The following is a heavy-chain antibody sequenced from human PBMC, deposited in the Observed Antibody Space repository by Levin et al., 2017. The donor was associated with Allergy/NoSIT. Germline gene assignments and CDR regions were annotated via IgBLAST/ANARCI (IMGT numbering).Heavy chain of an antibody. D-gene: IGHD5-18*01. Sequence: KPGGSLRLSCAASGFTFSSYSMTWVRQAPGKGLEWVSSISSSSSYIYYADSVKGRFTISRDNAKNSLYLQMNSLRAEDTAVYYCASGDTARGLGYWGQGTLVTVSS. CDR1: GFTFSSYS. J-gene: IGHJ4*02. CDR2: ISSSSSYI. V-gene: IGHV3-21*01. CDR3: ASGDTARGLGY.